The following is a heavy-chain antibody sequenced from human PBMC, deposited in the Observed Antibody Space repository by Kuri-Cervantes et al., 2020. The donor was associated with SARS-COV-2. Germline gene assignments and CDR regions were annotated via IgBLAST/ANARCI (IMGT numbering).Heavy chain of an antibody. CDR1: GFTFSSYA. CDR3: AKDKSGSYLTYYDY. D-gene: IGHD1-26*01. Sequence: GESLKISCAASGFTFSSYAMSWVRQAPGKGLEWVSAISGSGGSTYYADSVKGRFTISRDNSKNTLYLQMNSLRAEDTAVYYCAKDKSGSYLTYYDYWGQGTLVTVSS. V-gene: IGHV3-23*01. CDR2: ISGSGGST. J-gene: IGHJ4*02.